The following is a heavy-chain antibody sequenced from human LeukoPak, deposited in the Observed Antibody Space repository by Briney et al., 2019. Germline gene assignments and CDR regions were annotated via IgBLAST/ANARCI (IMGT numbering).Heavy chain of an antibody. Sequence: GGSLRLSCAASGFTFSSYSMNWVRQAPGKGLEWVSSISNSSSYIYYADSVKGRFTISRDNAKNSLYLQMNSLRAEDTAVYYCARDRRSSSNDAFDIWGQGTMVTVSS. CDR3: ARDRRSSSNDAFDI. J-gene: IGHJ3*02. CDR2: ISNSSSYI. V-gene: IGHV3-21*01. CDR1: GFTFSSYS. D-gene: IGHD6-13*01.